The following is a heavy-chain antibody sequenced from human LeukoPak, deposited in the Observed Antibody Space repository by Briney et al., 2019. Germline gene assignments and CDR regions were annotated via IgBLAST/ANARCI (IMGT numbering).Heavy chain of an antibody. D-gene: IGHD6-19*01. J-gene: IGHJ3*02. V-gene: IGHV4-59*01. CDR1: GGSLSGFY. CDR2: IYYSGST. CDR3: AREGVAGDAFDI. Sequence: SETLSLTCTVSGGSLSGFYWSWIRQPPGKGLEWIGYIYYSGSTNYNPSLKSRVTISVDTSKNQFSLKLSSVTAADTAVYYCAREGVAGDAFDIWGQGTMVTVSS.